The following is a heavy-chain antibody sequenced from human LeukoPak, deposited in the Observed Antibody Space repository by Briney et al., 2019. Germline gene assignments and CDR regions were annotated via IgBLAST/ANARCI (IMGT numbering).Heavy chain of an antibody. CDR3: ARRGPGSLDC. J-gene: IGHJ4*02. D-gene: IGHD3-10*01. Sequence: GGSLRLSCAASGFTFSSYAMHWVRQAPGKGLEYVSAISSNGDSTYYANSVKGRFTISRDDSKDTLYLQMGSLRAEDMAVYYCARRGPGSLDCWGQGTLVTVSS. V-gene: IGHV3-64*01. CDR1: GFTFSSYA. CDR2: ISSNGDST.